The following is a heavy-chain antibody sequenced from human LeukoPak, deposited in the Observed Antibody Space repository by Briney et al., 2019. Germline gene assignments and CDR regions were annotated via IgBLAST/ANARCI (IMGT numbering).Heavy chain of an antibody. CDR3: ARDLSYCSSTRCYAPYYFDY. V-gene: IGHV4-4*07. Sequence: SDTLSLTCSVSGGSVGSYYWSWIRQPAGKGLEWIGRIYTSGSTNYNPSLRSRATISVDKSKSQFSLKLTSVTAADTAVYYCARDLSYCSSTRCYAPYYFDYWGQGTLVTVSS. D-gene: IGHD2-2*01. CDR1: GGSVGSYY. CDR2: IYTSGST. J-gene: IGHJ4*02.